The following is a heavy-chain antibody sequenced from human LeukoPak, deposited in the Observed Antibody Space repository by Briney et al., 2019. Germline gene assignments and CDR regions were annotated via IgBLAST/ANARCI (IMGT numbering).Heavy chain of an antibody. CDR3: ARPRAYSYGLGGYFDY. CDR2: IIPIFGTA. Sequence: GASVKVSCKASGGTFSSYAISWVRQAPGQGLEWMGGIIPIFGTANYAQKFQGRITITTDESTSTAYMELSSLRSEDTAVYYCARPRAYSYGLGGYFDYWGQGTLVTVSS. D-gene: IGHD5-18*01. J-gene: IGHJ4*02. CDR1: GGTFSSYA. V-gene: IGHV1-69*05.